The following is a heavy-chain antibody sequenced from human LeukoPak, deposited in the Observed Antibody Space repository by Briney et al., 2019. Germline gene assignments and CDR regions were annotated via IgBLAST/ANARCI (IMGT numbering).Heavy chain of an antibody. V-gene: IGHV3-23*01. D-gene: IGHD3-16*01. J-gene: IGHJ4*02. CDR1: GFTFSSYA. CDR2: ISGSGGRT. Sequence: PGGSLRLSCAASGFTFSSYAMSWVRQAPGKGLEWVSGISGSGGRTYYADSVKGRFTISRDNSKNTLYLQMNSLRAEDTAVYYCAKKTPSLGSFDYWGQGTLVTVSS. CDR3: AKKTPSLGSFDY.